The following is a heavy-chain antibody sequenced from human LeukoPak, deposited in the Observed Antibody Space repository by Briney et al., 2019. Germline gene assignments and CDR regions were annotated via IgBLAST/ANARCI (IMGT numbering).Heavy chain of an antibody. D-gene: IGHD1-26*01. CDR3: ARVESFKWFDP. CDR2: IYYGGIT. CDR1: GGSITSYY. J-gene: IGHJ5*02. Sequence: SETLSLTCIVSGGSITSYYWSWLRQPPGKGLEWIGYIYYGGITHYNPSLKSRVTISLDTSKKQVSLKLSSVTAADTAVYYCARVESFKWFDPWGQGTLVTVSS. V-gene: IGHV4-59*01.